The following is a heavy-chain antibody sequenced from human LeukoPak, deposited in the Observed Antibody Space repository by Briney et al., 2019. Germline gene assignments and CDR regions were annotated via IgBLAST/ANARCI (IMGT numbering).Heavy chain of an antibody. J-gene: IGHJ4*02. D-gene: IGHD6-13*01. V-gene: IGHV3-30*01. Sequence: PGRSLRLSCAACGFTFSSYAMHWVRQAPGKGLEWVAVISYDISNKYYADSVKGRFTISRDNSKNTLYLQMNSLRAEDTAVYYCARLAAADTYWGQGTLVTVSS. CDR3: ARLAAADTY. CDR1: GFTFSSYA. CDR2: ISYDISNK.